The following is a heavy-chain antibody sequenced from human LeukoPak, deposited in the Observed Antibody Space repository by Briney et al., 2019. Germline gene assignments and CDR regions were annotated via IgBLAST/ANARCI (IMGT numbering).Heavy chain of an antibody. J-gene: IGHJ4*02. CDR3: ARGPYYDSSGYYANFDY. CDR1: GYTFTGYY. CDR2: INPNSGGT. D-gene: IGHD3-22*01. V-gene: IGHV1-2*02. Sequence: ASVKVSCKASGYTFTGYYMHWVRQAPGQGLEWMGWINPNSGGTNYAQKLQGRVTMTRDTSISTAYMELSRLRSDDTAVYYCARGPYYDSSGYYANFDYWGQGTLVTVSS.